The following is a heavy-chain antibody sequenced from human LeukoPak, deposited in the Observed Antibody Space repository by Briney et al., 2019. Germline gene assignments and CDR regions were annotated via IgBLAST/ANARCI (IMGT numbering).Heavy chain of an antibody. V-gene: IGHV3-23*01. CDR2: ISGSGGST. J-gene: IGHJ3*02. Sequence: GGSLRLSCAASRFTFTSYAMSWVRQAPGKGLEWVSAISGSGGSTYYADSVKGRFTISRDNSKNTLYLQMNSLRAEDTAVYYCAKDVEVWFGELFRTDDAFGIWGQGTMVTVSS. CDR3: AKDVEVWFGELFRTDDAFGI. D-gene: IGHD3-10*01. CDR1: RFTFTSYA.